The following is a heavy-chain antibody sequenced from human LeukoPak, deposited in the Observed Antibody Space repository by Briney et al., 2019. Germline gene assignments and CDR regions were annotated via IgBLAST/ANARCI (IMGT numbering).Heavy chain of an antibody. D-gene: IGHD4-23*01. CDR1: GGSISSYY. CDR2: IHYSGGT. J-gene: IGHJ3*02. CDR3: AKHDYGGNHDAFDI. Sequence: SETLSLTCTVSGGSISSYYWSWIRQPPGKGLEWIGYIHYSGGTNYNPSLKSRVTISVDTSKNQFSLKLSSVTAADTAVYYCAKHDYGGNHDAFDIWGQGTMVTVSS. V-gene: IGHV4-59*01.